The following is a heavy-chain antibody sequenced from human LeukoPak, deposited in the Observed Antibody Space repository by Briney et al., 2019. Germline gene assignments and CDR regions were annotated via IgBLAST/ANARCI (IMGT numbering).Heavy chain of an antibody. CDR2: ISWNSGTI. CDR1: GFTFDDYA. V-gene: IGHV3-9*03. D-gene: IGHD6-13*01. J-gene: IGHJ3*02. CDR3: AKGNLAAVYDAFDI. Sequence: GGSLRLSCSASGFTFDDYAMHWVRQAPGKGLEWVSGISWNSGTIGYADSVKGRFTISRDNAKNSLYLQMNSLRADDMALYYCAKGNLAAVYDAFDIWGQGTMVTVSS.